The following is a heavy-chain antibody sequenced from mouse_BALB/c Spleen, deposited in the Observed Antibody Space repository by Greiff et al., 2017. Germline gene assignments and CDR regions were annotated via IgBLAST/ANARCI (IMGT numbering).Heavy chain of an antibody. CDR3: TRGYYDYDGFAY. CDR2: ISSGGSYT. J-gene: IGHJ3*01. CDR1: GFTFSSYT. D-gene: IGHD2-4*01. Sequence: EVQVVESGGGLVKPGGSLKLSCAASGFTFSSYTMSWVRQTPEKRLEWVATISSGGSYTYYPDSVKGRFTISRDNAKNTLYLQMSSLKSEDTAMYYCTRGYYDYDGFAYWGQGTLVTVSA. V-gene: IGHV5-6-4*01.